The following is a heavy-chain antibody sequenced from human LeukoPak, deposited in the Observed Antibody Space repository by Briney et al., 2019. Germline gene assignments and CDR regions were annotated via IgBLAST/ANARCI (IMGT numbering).Heavy chain of an antibody. D-gene: IGHD3-16*01. Sequence: GGSLRLSCEGSGFTFSNYAMGWVRQAPGKGLEWVSGVSASGHYTYYADSAKGRFTISRDNSKNTLYLQMNSLRAEDTALYYCAKDGSWGDYYFYFYIDVWGKGTTVTVSS. CDR2: VSASGHYT. J-gene: IGHJ6*03. CDR1: GFTFSNYA. CDR3: AKDGSWGDYYFYFYIDV. V-gene: IGHV3-23*01.